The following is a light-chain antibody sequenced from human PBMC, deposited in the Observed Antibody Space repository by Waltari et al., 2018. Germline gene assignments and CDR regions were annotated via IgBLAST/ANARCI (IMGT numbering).Light chain of an antibody. J-gene: IGLJ2*01. V-gene: IGLV2-23*02. CDR1: SSDVRRYNF. Sequence: SALTQPASVSGSPGQSITISCTGTSSDVRRYNFVSWYQQHPGKAPKLIISEVTKRPSGVSNRFSGSKSGNTASLTISGLQADDEADYYCCSFASRIGVFGGGTKVTVL. CDR2: EVT. CDR3: CSFASRIGV.